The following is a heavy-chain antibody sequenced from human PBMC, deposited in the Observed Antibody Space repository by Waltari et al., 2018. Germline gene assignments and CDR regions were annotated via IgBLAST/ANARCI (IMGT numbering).Heavy chain of an antibody. D-gene: IGHD1-1*01. CDR1: GGSISSSNW. V-gene: IGHV4-4*02. CDR2: IYHSGST. J-gene: IGHJ6*02. CDR3: ARDKFGTLKPYYYYYYGMDV. Sequence: QVQLQESGPGLVKPSGTLSLTCAVSGGSISSSNWWSWVRQPPGKGRGWIGEIYHSGSTNYNPSLKSRVTISVDKSKNQFSLKLSSVTAADTAVYYCARDKFGTLKPYYYYYYGMDVWGQGTTVTVSS.